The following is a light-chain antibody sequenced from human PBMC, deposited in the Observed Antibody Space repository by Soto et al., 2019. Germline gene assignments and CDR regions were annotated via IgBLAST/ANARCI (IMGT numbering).Light chain of an antibody. CDR3: QQRSNWPPEIT. Sequence: EIVLTQSPGTLSLSPGERATLSCRTSQSVSNYLAWYQQKPGQAPRLLIYDASNRATGIPARFSGSGSGTDFTLTISSLEPEDFAVYYCQQRSNWPPEITFGQGTRLEIK. CDR1: QSVSNY. CDR2: DAS. J-gene: IGKJ5*01. V-gene: IGKV3-11*01.